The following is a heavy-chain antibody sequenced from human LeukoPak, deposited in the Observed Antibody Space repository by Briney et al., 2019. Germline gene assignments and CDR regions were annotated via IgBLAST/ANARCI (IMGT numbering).Heavy chain of an antibody. D-gene: IGHD3-22*01. Sequence: AGSLTVSCSSSGFTFSSYSMNWVRQAPGKGLEWVSPISSSSSYIYYADSVKGRFTIARDNAKNSLYLQMHSPRAEDPAVYYCARIYDSSGYYYLTNYYGMDVWGQGTAVTVSS. V-gene: IGHV3-21*01. CDR1: GFTFSSYS. CDR2: ISSSSSYI. J-gene: IGHJ6*02. CDR3: ARIYDSSGYYYLTNYYGMDV.